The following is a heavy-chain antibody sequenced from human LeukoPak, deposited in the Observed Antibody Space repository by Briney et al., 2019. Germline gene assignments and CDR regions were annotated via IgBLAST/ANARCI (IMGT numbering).Heavy chain of an antibody. D-gene: IGHD3-10*01. CDR3: ARDGYYDGSANHYFFDY. J-gene: IGHJ4*02. CDR2: ISASSSFI. Sequence: KAGGSLRLSCAASGFTLSSYAMTWVRQAPGKGLEWVSSISASSSFIDYADSVKGRFTISRDDAKKSLYLQMNSLRVEDTAVYYCARDGYYDGSANHYFFDYWGRGSLVTVSS. V-gene: IGHV3-21*01. CDR1: GFTLSSYA.